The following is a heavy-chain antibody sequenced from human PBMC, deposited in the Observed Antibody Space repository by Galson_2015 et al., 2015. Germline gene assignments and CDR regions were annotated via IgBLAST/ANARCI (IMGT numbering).Heavy chain of an antibody. CDR2: IYYGGST. Sequence: SETLSLTCTVSGGSISSSSYYWGWIRQPPGKGLEWIGNIYYGGSTNYNPSLKSRVTLSVDTSKNQFSLKLSSVTAADAALYYCARETYGGLSTKTHYYYGMDVWGQGTTVTVSS. D-gene: IGHD3-16*02. J-gene: IGHJ6*02. CDR1: GGSISSSSYY. V-gene: IGHV4-39*07. CDR3: ARETYGGLSTKTHYYYGMDV.